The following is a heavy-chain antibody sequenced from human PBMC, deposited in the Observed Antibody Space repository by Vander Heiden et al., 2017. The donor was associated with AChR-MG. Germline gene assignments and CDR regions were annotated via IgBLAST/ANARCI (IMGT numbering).Heavy chain of an antibody. D-gene: IGHD4-17*01. CDR3: AKGDDYGYYAFDI. CDR1: GFTFSSYS. Sequence: EVQLLESGGGLVQPGGSLRLPCAAPGFTFSSYSMTWVRQAPGKGLEWVSGLSYSGGITYYADSVRGRFTISRDNSKNTLYLQMNSLRAEDTAVYYCAKGDDYGYYAFDIWGQGTMVTVS. V-gene: IGHV3-23*01. J-gene: IGHJ3*02. CDR2: LSYSGGIT.